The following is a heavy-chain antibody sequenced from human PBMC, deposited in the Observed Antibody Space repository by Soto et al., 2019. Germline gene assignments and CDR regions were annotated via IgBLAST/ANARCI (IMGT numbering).Heavy chain of an antibody. Sequence: SETLSLTCAVYGGSFSGYYWSWIRQPPGKGLEWIGEINHSGSTNYSPSLKSRVTISVDTSKNQFSLKLSSVTAADTAVYYCARGPAAFGGVIVIRFRAFDIWGQGTKVTVSS. CDR1: GGSFSGYY. CDR2: INHSGST. J-gene: IGHJ3*02. D-gene: IGHD3-16*02. CDR3: ARGPAAFGGVIVIRFRAFDI. V-gene: IGHV4-34*01.